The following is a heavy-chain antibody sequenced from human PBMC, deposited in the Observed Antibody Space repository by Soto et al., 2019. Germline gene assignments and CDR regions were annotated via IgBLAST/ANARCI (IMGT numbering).Heavy chain of an antibody. Sequence: PGGSLRLSCATSGFSFTKYAMTWVRQAPGKGLEWVASIFSGGGSSHADSVKGRFTISRDNSKNTVYLQMNSLRDEDTAVYYCGRDPNGDYVGAFDFWGHGTMVTVSS. CDR1: GFSFTKYA. D-gene: IGHD4-17*01. V-gene: IGHV3-23*01. CDR2: IFSGGGS. J-gene: IGHJ3*01. CDR3: GRDPNGDYVGAFDF.